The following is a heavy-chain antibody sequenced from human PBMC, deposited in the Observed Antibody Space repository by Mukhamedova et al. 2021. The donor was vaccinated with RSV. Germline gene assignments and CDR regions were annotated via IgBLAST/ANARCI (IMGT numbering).Heavy chain of an antibody. V-gene: IGHV3-11*06. J-gene: IGHJ4*02. D-gene: IGHD6-6*01. Sequence: AEYMGGRFTISRDNAKNSLYLQMNSLRAEDTAVYYCARGGSSPYDYWGQGTLVTVPS. CDR3: ARGGSSPYDY.